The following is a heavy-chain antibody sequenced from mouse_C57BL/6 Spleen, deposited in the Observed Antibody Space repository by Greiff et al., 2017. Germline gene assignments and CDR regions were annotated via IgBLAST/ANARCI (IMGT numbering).Heavy chain of an antibody. CDR1: GYSITSGYY. J-gene: IGHJ1*03. V-gene: IGHV3-6*01. CDR3: AREMITHWYFDV. D-gene: IGHD2-4*01. Sequence: EVKLMESGPGLVKPSQSLSLTCSVTGYSITSGYYWNWIRQFPGNKLEWMGYISYDGSNNYNPSLKNRISITRDTSKNQFFLKLNSVTTEDTATYYCAREMITHWYFDVWGTGTTVTVSS. CDR2: ISYDGSN.